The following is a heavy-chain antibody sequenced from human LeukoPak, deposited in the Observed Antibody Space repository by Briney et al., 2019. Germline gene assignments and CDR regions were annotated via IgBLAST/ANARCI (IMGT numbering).Heavy chain of an antibody. Sequence: PSGTLSLTCAVFGDSINSINWWSWVRQPPGKGLEWIGEIWQNGQTNYNPSLKSRVTISVDTSNDQFSLKLSSVTAADTAVYYCATYCSTTSCPHRRAFDIWGQGTMVTVSS. V-gene: IGHV4-4*02. CDR1: GDSINSINW. CDR2: IWQNGQT. J-gene: IGHJ3*02. CDR3: ATYCSTTSCPHRRAFDI. D-gene: IGHD2-2*01.